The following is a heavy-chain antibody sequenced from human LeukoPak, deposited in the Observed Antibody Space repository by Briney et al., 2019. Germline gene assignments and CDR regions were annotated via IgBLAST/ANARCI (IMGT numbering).Heavy chain of an antibody. CDR2: ISSGSTYT. CDR1: GFTFSDHY. CDR3: ARGDYGGDYFDY. D-gene: IGHD4-23*01. V-gene: IGHV3-11*05. J-gene: IGHJ4*02. Sequence: GGSLRLSCEVSGFTFSDHYMSWIRQAPGKRLEWVSYISSGSTYTNYADSVEGRFTISRDNAKNSLYLQMNSLRAEDTAVYYCARGDYGGDYFDYWGQGTLVTVSS.